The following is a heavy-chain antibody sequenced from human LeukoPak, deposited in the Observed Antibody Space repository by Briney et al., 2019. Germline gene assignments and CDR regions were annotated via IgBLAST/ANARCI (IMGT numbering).Heavy chain of an antibody. Sequence: GGSLRLSCAASGFTFSTYWTHWVRQAPGKGLVWVSRIKSDGSTNYADSVKGRFTISRDNAKNTVSLQMNSLRAEDTGVYYCARAPSEIGGYYPEYFRHWGQGTLVTVSS. CDR3: ARAPSEIGGYYPEYFRH. CDR2: IKSDGST. V-gene: IGHV3-74*01. D-gene: IGHD3-22*01. CDR1: GFTFSTYW. J-gene: IGHJ1*01.